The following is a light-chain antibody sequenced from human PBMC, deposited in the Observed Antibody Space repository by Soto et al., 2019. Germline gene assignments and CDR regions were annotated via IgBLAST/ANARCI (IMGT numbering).Light chain of an antibody. CDR1: PGISSY. Sequence: DIQLTQSPSFLSASVGDRVTITCRASPGISSYVAWYQQKPGKAPKLLIYAASTLQSGVPSRFTGSGSGTEFTLTISSLQPEDFATYYCQQLNSYPLSFGGGTKVEIK. CDR3: QQLNSYPLS. J-gene: IGKJ4*01. V-gene: IGKV1-9*01. CDR2: AAS.